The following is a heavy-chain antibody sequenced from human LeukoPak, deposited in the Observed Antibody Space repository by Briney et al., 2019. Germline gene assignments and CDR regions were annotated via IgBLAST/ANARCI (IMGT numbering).Heavy chain of an antibody. CDR2: INPNSGGT. Sequence: ASVKVSCKASGYTFTGYYMHWVRQAPGQGLEWMGWINPNSGGTNYAQKFQGRVTMTEDTSTDTAYMELSSLRSEDTAVYYCATVEPTVTSVGMNAFDIWGQGTMVTVSS. CDR1: GYTFTGYY. D-gene: IGHD4-11*01. CDR3: ATVEPTVTSVGMNAFDI. V-gene: IGHV1-2*02. J-gene: IGHJ3*02.